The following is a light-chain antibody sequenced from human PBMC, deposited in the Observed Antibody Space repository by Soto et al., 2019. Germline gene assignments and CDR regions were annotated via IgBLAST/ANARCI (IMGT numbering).Light chain of an antibody. CDR3: TSSTSGSLYV. V-gene: IGLV2-14*01. CDR2: NVS. CDR1: SGDVGGYNY. Sequence: SALTQAATVSGSPGQSITISCTGTSGDVGGYNYVSWYQQFPGKVPKLLIYNVSNRPSGVSNRFSGSKSGNTASLTISGLQAEDESDYFCTSSTSGSLYVFGTGSKVTVL. J-gene: IGLJ1*01.